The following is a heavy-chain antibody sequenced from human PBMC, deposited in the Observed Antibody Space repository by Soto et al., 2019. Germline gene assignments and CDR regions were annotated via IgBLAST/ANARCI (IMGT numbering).Heavy chain of an antibody. CDR3: ARDLKRYYDSSGYGYYYYGMDV. CDR1: GGTFSSYA. J-gene: IGHJ6*02. V-gene: IGHV1-69*01. CDR2: IIPIFGSA. D-gene: IGHD3-22*01. Sequence: QVQLVQSGAEVKKPGSSVKVSCKASGGTFSSYAISWVRQAPGQGLEWMGGIIPIFGSANYAQKFQGRVTITADESTSTAYMDQSSQRSEDTAVYYCARDLKRYYDSSGYGYYYYGMDVWGQGTTVTVSS.